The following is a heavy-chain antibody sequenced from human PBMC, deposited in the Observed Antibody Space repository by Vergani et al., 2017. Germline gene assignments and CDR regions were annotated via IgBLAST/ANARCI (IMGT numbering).Heavy chain of an antibody. V-gene: IGHV3-23*01. Sequence: EVQLLESGGGLVQPGGSLRLSCAASGFTFSSYAMSWVRQAPGKGLEWVSAISGSGGSTYYADSVKGRFTISRDNSKNTLYLQMNSLRAEDTAVYYCANVCSSTSCYRDAFDIWDQGTMVTVSS. CDR1: GFTFSSYA. D-gene: IGHD2-2*02. CDR3: ANVCSSTSCYRDAFDI. CDR2: ISGSGGST. J-gene: IGHJ3*02.